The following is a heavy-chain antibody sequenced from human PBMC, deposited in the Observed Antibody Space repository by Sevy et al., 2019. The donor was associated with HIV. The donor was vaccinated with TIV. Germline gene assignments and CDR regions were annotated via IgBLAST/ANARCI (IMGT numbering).Heavy chain of an antibody. CDR3: ATDASRTTGAHDAFDI. D-gene: IGHD1-1*01. Sequence: ASVKVSCKVSGYTLTELSMHWVRQAPGKGREWMGGFYPEDGETIYAQKFQDRVTMTEDTSTDTAYMELSSLRSEDTAVYYCATDASRTTGAHDAFDIWGQGTMVTVSS. CDR2: FYPEDGET. J-gene: IGHJ3*02. V-gene: IGHV1-24*01. CDR1: GYTLTELS.